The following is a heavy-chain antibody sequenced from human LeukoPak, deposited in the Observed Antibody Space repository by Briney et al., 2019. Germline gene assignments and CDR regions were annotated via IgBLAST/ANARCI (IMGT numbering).Heavy chain of an antibody. D-gene: IGHD3-22*01. Sequence: PGGSLRLSYAASGFSVTTYWMHWVRQAPGKGLVWVARINVEGNYIDYAESVKGRFTISRDSAKNTLYLQMNSLRAEDTAVYSCARDLTGPYDHWGQGTLVTVSS. CDR3: ARDLTGPYDH. CDR2: INVEGNYI. J-gene: IGHJ4*02. V-gene: IGHV3-74*01. CDR1: GFSVTTYW.